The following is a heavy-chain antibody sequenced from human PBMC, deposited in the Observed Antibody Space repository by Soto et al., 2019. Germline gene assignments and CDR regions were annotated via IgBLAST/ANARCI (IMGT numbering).Heavy chain of an antibody. Sequence: EVQLLESGGGLAQPGGSLRLSCAASGFTFSSYAMSWVRQAPGKGLEWVSGISAGGGNTNYADSVKGRFTISRDNSKNTLYLQTNSLRAEDTAVYYCAKDRGGLYSTSRYFDYWGQGTLVTVSS. CDR1: GFTFSSYA. CDR3: AKDRGGLYSTSRYFDY. D-gene: IGHD2-8*01. V-gene: IGHV3-23*01. J-gene: IGHJ4*02. CDR2: ISAGGGNT.